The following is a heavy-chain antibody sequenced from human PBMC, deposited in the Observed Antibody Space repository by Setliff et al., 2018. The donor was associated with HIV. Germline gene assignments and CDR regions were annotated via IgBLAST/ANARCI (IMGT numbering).Heavy chain of an antibody. CDR2: ISADSGKT. V-gene: IGHV1-18*01. D-gene: IGHD3-3*01. CDR1: GYTFTSYG. CDR3: ARVAGYYSFWCGLVDAFDI. Sequence: GASVKVSCKTSGYTFTSYGISWVRQAPGQGLEWMGWISADSGKTNYAQKLQGRVTMTTDTSTSTAYMELRSLRSDDTAVYYCARVAGYYSFWCGLVDAFDIWGQGTRVT. J-gene: IGHJ3*02.